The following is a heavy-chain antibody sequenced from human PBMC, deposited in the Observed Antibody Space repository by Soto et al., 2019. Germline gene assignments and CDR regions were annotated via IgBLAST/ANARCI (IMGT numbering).Heavy chain of an antibody. CDR3: ARSPSISYLDY. V-gene: IGHV4-59*01. CDR2: IYYSGST. Sequence: SETLSLTCTVSGGSISSYYWSWIRQPPGKGLEWIGYIYYSGSTNYNPSLKSRVTISVDTSKNQFSLKLSSVTAADTAVYYCARSPSISYLDYWGQGTLVTVSS. J-gene: IGHJ4*02. CDR1: GGSISSYY. D-gene: IGHD3-9*01.